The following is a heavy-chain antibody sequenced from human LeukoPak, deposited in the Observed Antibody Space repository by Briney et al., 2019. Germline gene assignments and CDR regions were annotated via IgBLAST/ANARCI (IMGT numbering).Heavy chain of an antibody. J-gene: IGHJ3*02. CDR2: ISSSSSYI. CDR3: ARYLMRPYCSSTSCYFYGAFDI. CDR1: GFTFSSYS. D-gene: IGHD2-2*01. V-gene: IGHV3-21*01. Sequence: GGSLRLSCAASGFTFSSYSMNWVRQAPGKGLEWVSSISSSSSYIYYADSVKGRFTISRDNAKNSLYLQMNSLRAEDTAVYYCARYLMRPYCSSTSCYFYGAFDIWGQGTMVTVSS.